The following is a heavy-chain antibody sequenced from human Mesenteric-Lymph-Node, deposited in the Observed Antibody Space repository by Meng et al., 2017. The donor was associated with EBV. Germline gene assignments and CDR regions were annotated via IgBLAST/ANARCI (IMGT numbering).Heavy chain of an antibody. V-gene: IGHV1-2*02. J-gene: IGHJ4*02. D-gene: IGHD3-22*01. CDR2: NNPNSGSI. CDR1: GVAFSGFR. Sequence: LVQPRTAVKRPGDSVRFSSRASGVAFSGFRKPRGNQLPGLGLDWLGGNNPNSGSILYAEKFQGRVTMTRDTSISTAYMEVNRLKSGDTAVFYCTRGYYSSGYVWWGQGTLVTVSS. CDR3: TRGYYSSGYVW.